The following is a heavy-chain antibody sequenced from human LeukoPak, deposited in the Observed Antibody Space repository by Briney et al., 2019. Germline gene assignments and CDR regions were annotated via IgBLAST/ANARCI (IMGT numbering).Heavy chain of an antibody. CDR2: ISGGGDRI. CDR1: GFTFGDYG. D-gene: IGHD2-15*01. CDR3: ARDGFSEISRDNDGFDI. J-gene: IGHJ3*02. V-gene: IGHV3-23*01. Sequence: GGSLTLSCGASGFTFGDYGMSWVRQASGKGLEWVSGISGGGDRIHYADSVKGRFTISRDNSKNTVFLQMNSLRADDTAEYYCARDGFSEISRDNDGFDIWGQGTMVTVSS.